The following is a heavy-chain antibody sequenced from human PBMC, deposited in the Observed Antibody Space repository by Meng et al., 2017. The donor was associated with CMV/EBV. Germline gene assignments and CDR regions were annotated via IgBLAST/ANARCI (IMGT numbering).Heavy chain of an antibody. J-gene: IGHJ5*02. V-gene: IGHV1-46*01. CDR3: ARGPSIVVVHNWFDP. CDR1: GSTFTSYS. CDR2: INPSGGST. Sequence: SGSTFTSYSMHWVRQAPGQGLEWMGIINPSGGSTSYAQKFQGRVTMTRDTSTSTVYMELSSLRSEDTAVYYCARGPSIVVVHNWFDPWGQGTLVTVSS. D-gene: IGHD2-2*01.